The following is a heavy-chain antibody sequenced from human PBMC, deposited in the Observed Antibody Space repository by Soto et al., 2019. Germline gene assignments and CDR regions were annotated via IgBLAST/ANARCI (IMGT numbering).Heavy chain of an antibody. CDR3: PTPPCGWGGYGMDV. Sequence: GGSLRLSCAASGFTFNNAWMNWVRQAPGKGLEWVGRIKSKTDGGTTDYAAPVKGRFTISRDDSKNTLYLQMNSLKTEDTAVYYCPTPPCGWGGYGMDVGGQGTRVTVPS. D-gene: IGHD3-16*01. V-gene: IGHV3-15*07. CDR1: GFTFNNAW. J-gene: IGHJ6*02. CDR2: IKSKTDGGTT.